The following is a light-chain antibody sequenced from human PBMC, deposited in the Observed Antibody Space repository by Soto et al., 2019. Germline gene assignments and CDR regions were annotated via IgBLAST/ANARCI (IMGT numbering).Light chain of an antibody. V-gene: IGKV1-39*01. CDR2: SCS. Sequence: DIQMTQSPSSLSASVGDRVTITCRANQGIDNYLNWYQHKPGKAPALLITSCSILQNAVPARFSGDGFGTDFSLTISSLPTEDFAADYCQQSYSSPLNFGGGANVEI. J-gene: IGKJ4*01. CDR1: QGIDNY. CDR3: QQSYSSPLN.